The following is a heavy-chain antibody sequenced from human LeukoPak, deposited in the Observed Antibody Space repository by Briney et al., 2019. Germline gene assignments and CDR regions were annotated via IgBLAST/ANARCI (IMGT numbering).Heavy chain of an antibody. V-gene: IGHV4-4*07. J-gene: IGHJ4*02. D-gene: IGHD3-22*01. CDR3: AREEFLHEIDSSGYFVY. CDR2: VYSSGVG. CDR1: GGSITGYY. Sequence: KPSETLSLTCTVSGGSITGYYWNWIRQPAGQGLEWLGRVYSSGVGNYNPSLTSRVTMSVDTSKNQFSLKLTSLTAADTAVYYCAREEFLHEIDSSGYFVYWGQGTLVTVSS.